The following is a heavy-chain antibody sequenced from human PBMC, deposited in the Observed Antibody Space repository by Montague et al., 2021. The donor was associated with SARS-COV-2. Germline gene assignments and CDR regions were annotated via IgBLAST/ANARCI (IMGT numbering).Heavy chain of an antibody. D-gene: IGHD4-23*01. CDR3: ARQRKATLVTDVLFDY. J-gene: IGHJ4*02. CDR1: GGSISSYY. CDR2: IYYSGST. V-gene: IGHV4-59*08. Sequence: SETLSLTCTVSGGSISSYYWSWIRQPPGKGLEWIGYIYYSGSTNYNPSLKSRVTISVDTSKNQFSLKLSSVTAADTAVYYCARQRKATLVTDVLFDYWGQGTLVTVSS.